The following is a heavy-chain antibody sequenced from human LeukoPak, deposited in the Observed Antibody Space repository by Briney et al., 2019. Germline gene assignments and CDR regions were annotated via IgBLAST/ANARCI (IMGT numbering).Heavy chain of an antibody. CDR3: AKSIAAAGTRSGDYYGMDV. Sequence: ASVKVSCKVSGYTLTELSMHWVRQAPGKGLEWMGGFDPEDGETIYAQKFQGRVTMTEDTSTDTAYMELSSLRAEDTAVYYCAKSIAAAGTRSGDYYGMDVWGQGTTVTVSS. J-gene: IGHJ6*02. V-gene: IGHV1-24*01. CDR2: FDPEDGET. CDR1: GYTLTELS. D-gene: IGHD6-13*01.